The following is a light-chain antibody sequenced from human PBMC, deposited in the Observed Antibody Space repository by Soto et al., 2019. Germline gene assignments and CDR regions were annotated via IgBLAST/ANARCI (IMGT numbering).Light chain of an antibody. CDR1: SGDVGAYSY. CDR2: EVS. Sequence: QSALTQPASVSGSPGQSITISCTGTSGDVGAYSYVSWYQQHPGKAPKLMIYEVSSRPSGISNRFSGSKSGNTASLTISGLQAEDEADYYCFSYTNSMTHVFGTGTKVTVL. V-gene: IGLV2-14*01. J-gene: IGLJ1*01. CDR3: FSYTNSMTHV.